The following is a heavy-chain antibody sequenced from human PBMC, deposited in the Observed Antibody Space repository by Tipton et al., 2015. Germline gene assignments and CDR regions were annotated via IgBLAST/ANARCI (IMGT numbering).Heavy chain of an antibody. Sequence: QLVQSGAEVKKPGASVKVSCKASGYTFTSYDIHWVRQAPGQGLQWMGWISAFSGNTNYAQKFQGRVTMTTDTSTTTAYMELRSLRFDDTAVYYCARGDSSGPDYWGQGTLVTVSS. CDR1: GYTFTSYD. J-gene: IGHJ4*02. V-gene: IGHV1-18*01. D-gene: IGHD6-19*01. CDR3: ARGDSSGPDY. CDR2: ISAFSGNT.